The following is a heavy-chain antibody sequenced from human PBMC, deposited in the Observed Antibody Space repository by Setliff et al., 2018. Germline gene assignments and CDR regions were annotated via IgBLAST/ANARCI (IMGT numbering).Heavy chain of an antibody. CDR1: GFSFSNCW. D-gene: IGHD1-7*01. V-gene: IGHV3-7*01. Sequence: GESLKISCTASGFSFSNCWVSWVRQAPGKGLEWLASINPHASEKYYVDSVKGRFTISRDSSKNTLYLQMSSLRPDDAALYYCARDLFRNSGGLYCWGQGTLVTVSS. CDR2: INPHASEK. CDR3: ARDLFRNSGGLYC. J-gene: IGHJ4*02.